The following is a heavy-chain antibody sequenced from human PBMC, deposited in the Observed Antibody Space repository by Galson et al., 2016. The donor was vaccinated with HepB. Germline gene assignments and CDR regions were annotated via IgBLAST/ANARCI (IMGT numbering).Heavy chain of an antibody. CDR1: GGSISSSSYY. J-gene: IGHJ4*02. D-gene: IGHD3-9*01. V-gene: IGHV4-39*01. CDR2: IYYSGSS. CDR3: ARQYRPARITNLLTGYDPKKKYYFDY. Sequence: ETLSLTCTVSGGSISSSSYYWGWIRQPPGKGLEWIGTIYYSGSSYYNPSLKSRVTISVNTSKNQFSLKLSSVTAAATAVYYCARQYRPARITNLLTGYDPKKKYYFDYWGQGTLVIVSS.